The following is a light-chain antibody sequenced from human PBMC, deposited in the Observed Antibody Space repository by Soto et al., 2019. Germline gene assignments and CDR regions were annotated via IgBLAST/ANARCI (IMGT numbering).Light chain of an antibody. CDR2: KAS. CDR3: QQYNTYSWLS. CDR1: QSIKSW. V-gene: IGKV1-5*03. Sequence: DIQLTQSPSTLSASVGDRVTITCRASQSIKSWLAWYQQKPGEAPKLLIYKASTLASGVPSRFSGSESGTEFTLTINSLQPDDFATYSCQQYNTYSWLSFGGGTNVDI. J-gene: IGKJ4*01.